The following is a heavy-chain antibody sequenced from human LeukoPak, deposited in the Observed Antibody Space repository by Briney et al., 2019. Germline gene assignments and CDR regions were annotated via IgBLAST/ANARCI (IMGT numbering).Heavy chain of an antibody. V-gene: IGHV4-39*01. Sequence: SETLSLTCTVSGGSISSSSYYWGWIRQPPGKGLEWIGSIYYSGSTYYNPSLKSRVTISVDTSKNQFSLKLSSVTAADTAVYYCARLNSLEYFQHWGQGTLVTVSS. CDR3: ARLNSLEYFQH. D-gene: IGHD4-23*01. J-gene: IGHJ1*01. CDR2: IYYSGST. CDR1: GGSISSSSYY.